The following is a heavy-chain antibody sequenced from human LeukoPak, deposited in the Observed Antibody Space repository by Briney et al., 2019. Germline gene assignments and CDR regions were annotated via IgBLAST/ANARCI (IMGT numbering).Heavy chain of an antibody. CDR2: IRSSGDKS. CDR3: AKGRFGADFYYMDV. D-gene: IGHD3-10*01. CDR1: GFTFCGYS. J-gene: IGHJ6*03. V-gene: IGHV3-21*01. Sequence: GGALRLSFAAPGFTFCGYSMTSVRQAPGKGLQWVSSIRSSGDKSYYADSVKGRVTISRDNAKNSYYLEMNSLVAEDTAVYYCAKGRFGADFYYMDVWGKGTTVTVSS.